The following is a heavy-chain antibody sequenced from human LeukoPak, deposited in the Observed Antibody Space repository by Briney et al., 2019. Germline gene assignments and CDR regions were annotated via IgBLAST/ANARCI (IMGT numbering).Heavy chain of an antibody. Sequence: GGSLRLSCAASGFTFSSYAMHWVCQAPGKGLEWVAVISYDGSNKYYADSVKGRFTISRDNSKNTLYLQMNSLRAEDTAVYYCARDRYSSGYYLDYWGQGTLLTVSS. CDR1: GFTFSSYA. D-gene: IGHD3-22*01. CDR3: ARDRYSSGYYLDY. J-gene: IGHJ4*02. V-gene: IGHV3-30-3*01. CDR2: ISYDGSNK.